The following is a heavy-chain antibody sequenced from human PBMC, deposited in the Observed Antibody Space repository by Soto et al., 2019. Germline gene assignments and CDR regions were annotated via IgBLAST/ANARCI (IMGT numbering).Heavy chain of an antibody. CDR3: AREVTPRIAAAGPEFDY. Sequence: SETLSLTCTVSGGTISSWYWSWIRQPPGKGLEWIGYIHYSGSTNYNPSLKSRVTISVDTSKNQFSLKVSSMTAADTAVYYCAREVTPRIAAAGPEFDYWGQGTLVTVSS. D-gene: IGHD6-13*01. CDR1: GGTISSWY. CDR2: IHYSGST. J-gene: IGHJ4*02. V-gene: IGHV4-59*01.